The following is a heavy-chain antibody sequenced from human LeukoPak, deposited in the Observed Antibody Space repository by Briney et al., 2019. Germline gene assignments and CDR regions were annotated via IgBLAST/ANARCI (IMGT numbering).Heavy chain of an antibody. J-gene: IGHJ4*02. CDR2: IYYTGTT. CDR1: GDSIINYY. CDR3: AKDQRGGSIAVARRISY. Sequence: SETLSLTCSVSGDSIINYYWSWIRQSPEKGLEWIGYIYYTGTTKYNPSLESRVFMSVDTSKNQFSLRLTSVTVADTAVYYCAKDQRGGSIAVARRISYWGQGTLVTVSS. V-gene: IGHV4-59*01. D-gene: IGHD6-19*01.